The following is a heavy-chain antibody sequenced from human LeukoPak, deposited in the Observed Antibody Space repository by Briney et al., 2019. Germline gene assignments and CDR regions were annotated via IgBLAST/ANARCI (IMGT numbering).Heavy chain of an antibody. J-gene: IGHJ4*02. CDR3: ARVPTGYYPFDY. CDR2: IYYSGST. CDR1: GGSISSGDYY. V-gene: IGHV4-30-4*01. Sequence: SETLSLTCTVSGGSISSGDYYWNWLRQPPGTGLEWIGYIYYSGSTFYNPSLVSRVTISVDTSKNQFSLKLSSVTTPDTAMYYCARVPTGYYPFDYWGQGTLVTVSS. D-gene: IGHD3-9*01.